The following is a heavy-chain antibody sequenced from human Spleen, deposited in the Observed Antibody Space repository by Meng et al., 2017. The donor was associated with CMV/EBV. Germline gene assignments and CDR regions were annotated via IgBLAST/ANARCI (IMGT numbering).Heavy chain of an antibody. V-gene: IGHV3-23*01. J-gene: IGHJ6*02. CDR3: AKVRVVGYGMDV. CDR1: GFTFSSSA. D-gene: IGHD2-2*01. Sequence: GESLKISCVASGFTFSSSAMAWVRQAPGKGLEWVSAISSGGDATYYPDSVKGRFTISRDNSKNTLYLQMNSLRAEDTAVYYCAKVRVVGYGMDVWGQGTTVTVSS. CDR2: ISSGGDAT.